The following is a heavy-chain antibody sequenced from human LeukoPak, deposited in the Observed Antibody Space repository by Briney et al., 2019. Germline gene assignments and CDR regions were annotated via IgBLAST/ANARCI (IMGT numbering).Heavy chain of an antibody. CDR3: ARDRGGAYDFWSGYYTGYFDY. V-gene: IGHV3-66*01. CDR2: IYSGGYT. CDR1: GFTVSANY. J-gene: IGHJ4*02. D-gene: IGHD3-3*01. Sequence: GGSLRLSCAASGFTVSANYMSWVRQAPGKGLKWVSVIYSGGYTYYADSVKGRFTISRDNAKNSLYLQMNSLRAEDTAVYYCARDRGGAYDFWSGYYTGYFDYWGQGTLVPVSS.